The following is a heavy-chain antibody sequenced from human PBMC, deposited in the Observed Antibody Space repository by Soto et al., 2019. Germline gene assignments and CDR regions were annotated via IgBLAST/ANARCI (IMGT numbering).Heavy chain of an antibody. V-gene: IGHV1-3*01. Sequence: VPCSASVSSCSSHAMRWGLHAPAERGEWRGWNKGGNGQTKHSQRFEGRVNITRDTSASTAYMEQSSLRSEDTAVYYCARGKGMEETYYYYGVDIGGQGTKVTVSS. J-gene: IGHJ6*02. CDR3: ARGKGMEETYYYYGVDI. D-gene: IGHD1-1*01. CDR2: NKGGNGQT. CDR1: VSSCSSHA.